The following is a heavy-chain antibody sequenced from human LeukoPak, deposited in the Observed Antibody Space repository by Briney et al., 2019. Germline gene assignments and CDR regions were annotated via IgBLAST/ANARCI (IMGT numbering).Heavy chain of an antibody. CDR2: IDSSGTT. CDR3: ARGRGFLEWSPSNYYMDV. J-gene: IGHJ6*03. D-gene: IGHD3-3*01. Sequence: PSETLSLTCSVSGGSISSSSYFWAWIRQPPGEGLQWIGSIDSSGTTYDNPSVKSRVTISLDTSRNQYSLKLTSVTAADTAVYYCARGRGFLEWSPSNYYMDVWGKGTTVTVSS. CDR1: GGSISSSSYF. V-gene: IGHV4-39*07.